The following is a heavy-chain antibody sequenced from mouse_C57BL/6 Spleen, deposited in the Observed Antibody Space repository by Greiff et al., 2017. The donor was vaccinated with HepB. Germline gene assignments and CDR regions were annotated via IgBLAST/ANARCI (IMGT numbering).Heavy chain of an antibody. Sequence: EVKVVESGGGLVQPGGSLKLSCAASGFTFSDYYMYWVRQTPEKSLEWVPYISNGGGSTYYPDTVKGRFTISRDNAKNTLYVQMSRLKSEYTAMYYCARRTAYYFDYWGQGTTLTVSS. CDR3: ARRTAYYFDY. CDR2: ISNGGGST. V-gene: IGHV5-12*01. D-gene: IGHD1-2*01. J-gene: IGHJ2*01. CDR1: GFTFSDYY.